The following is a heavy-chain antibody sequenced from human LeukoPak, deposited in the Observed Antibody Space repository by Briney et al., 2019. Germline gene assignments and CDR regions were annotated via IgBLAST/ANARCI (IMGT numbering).Heavy chain of an antibody. CDR3: ARRGYASSWSFDY. Sequence: SETLSLTCTVSGGSISGYYWNWVRQPPGKGLEWIGYIYYSGSTKYNPSLKSRVTISVDTSKNQFSLKLSSVTAADTAVYYCARRGYASSWSFDYWGQGTLVTVSS. V-gene: IGHV4-59*08. CDR2: IYYSGST. J-gene: IGHJ4*02. D-gene: IGHD6-13*01. CDR1: GGSISGYY.